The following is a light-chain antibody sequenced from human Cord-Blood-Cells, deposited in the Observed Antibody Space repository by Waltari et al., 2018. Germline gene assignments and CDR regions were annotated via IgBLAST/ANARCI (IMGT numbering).Light chain of an antibody. V-gene: IGLV2-14*01. CDR3: SSYTSSSTLYV. CDR1: SSDVGGYNY. Sequence: QSALTQPASVSGSPGQSITISCTGTSSDVGGYNYVSWYPQHPGKAPKLMIYEVSNRPSGVSTRFSGSKSGNTAYLTISGLQAEDEADYYFSSYTSSSTLYVFGTGTKVTVL. CDR2: EVS. J-gene: IGLJ1*01.